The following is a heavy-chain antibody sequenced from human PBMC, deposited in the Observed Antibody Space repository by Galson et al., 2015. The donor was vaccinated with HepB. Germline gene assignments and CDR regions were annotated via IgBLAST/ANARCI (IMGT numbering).Heavy chain of an antibody. CDR1: GGTFSSYT. D-gene: IGHD3-10*01. V-gene: IGHV1-69*02. Sequence: SVKVSCKASGGTFSSYTISWVRQAPGQGLEWMGRIIPILGIANYAQKFQGRVTITADKSTSTAYMELSSLRSEDTAVYYCARTIRITMVRGVTHPNYGMDVWGQGTTVTVSS. CDR2: IIPILGIA. J-gene: IGHJ6*02. CDR3: ARTIRITMVRGVTHPNYGMDV.